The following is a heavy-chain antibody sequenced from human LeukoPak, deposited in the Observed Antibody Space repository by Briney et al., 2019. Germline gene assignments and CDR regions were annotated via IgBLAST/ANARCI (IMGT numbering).Heavy chain of an antibody. CDR1: GYTFTGYY. CDR2: FDPEDGET. Sequence: ASVKVSCKASGYTFTGYYMHWVRQAPGKGLEWMGGFDPEDGETIYAQKFQGRVTMTEDTSTDTAYMELSSLRSEDTAVYYCATTGPHIFSYYFDYWGQGTLVTVSS. J-gene: IGHJ4*02. V-gene: IGHV1-24*01. CDR3: ATTGPHIFSYYFDY. D-gene: IGHD2-21*01.